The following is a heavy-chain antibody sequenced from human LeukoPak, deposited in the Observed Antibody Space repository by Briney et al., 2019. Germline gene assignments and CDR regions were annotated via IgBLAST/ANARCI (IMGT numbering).Heavy chain of an antibody. CDR2: ISAGSRHI. J-gene: IGHJ5*02. D-gene: IGHD3/OR15-3a*01. V-gene: IGHV3-21*01. Sequence: GGSLRLSCEASGFTFSIYTMNWVRQAPGKGLEWVSLISAGSRHIYYADSLRGRFTISRDDAKNSLYLQMNSLRAEDTAVYYCARDGYQVPMTFGTFDPWGQGTLVTVSS. CDR3: ARDGYQVPMTFGTFDP. CDR1: GFTFSIYT.